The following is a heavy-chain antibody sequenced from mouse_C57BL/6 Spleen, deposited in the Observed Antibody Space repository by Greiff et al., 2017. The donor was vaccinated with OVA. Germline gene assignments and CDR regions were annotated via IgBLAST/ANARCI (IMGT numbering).Heavy chain of an antibody. CDR1: GFTFSSYT. V-gene: IGHV5-9*01. Sequence: EVKLVESGGGLVKPGGSLKLSCAASGFTFSSYTMSWVRQTPEKRLEWVATISGGGGNTYYPDSVKGRVTISRDNAKNTLYLQMSSLRSEDTALYYCARHPQPGRYAMDYWGQGTSVTVSS. CDR2: ISGGGGNT. CDR3: ARHPQPGRYAMDY. J-gene: IGHJ4*01. D-gene: IGHD4-1*01.